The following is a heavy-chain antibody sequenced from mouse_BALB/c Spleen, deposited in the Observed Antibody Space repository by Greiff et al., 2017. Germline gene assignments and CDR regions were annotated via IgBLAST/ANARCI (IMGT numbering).Heavy chain of an antibody. D-gene: IGHD1-2*01. V-gene: IGHV1-77*01. CDR3: ARENYGYPFAY. CDR2: IYPGSGNT. Sequence: VQLQQSGAELARPGASVKLSCKASGYTFTDYYINWVKQRTGQGLEWIGEIYPGSGNTYYNEKFKGKATLTADKSSSTAYMQLSSLTSEDSAVYFCARENYGYPFAYWGQGTLVTVSA. CDR1: GYTFTDYY. J-gene: IGHJ3*01.